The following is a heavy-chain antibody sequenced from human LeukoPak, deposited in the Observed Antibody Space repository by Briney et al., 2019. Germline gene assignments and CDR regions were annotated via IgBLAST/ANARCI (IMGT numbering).Heavy chain of an antibody. V-gene: IGHV4-59*08. D-gene: IGHD5-18*01. CDR3: ARLYTRGYSNWFDP. Sequence: SETLPLTCTVSGGSISSYYWSWIRQPPGKGLEWIGYIYYSGSTNYNPSLKSRVTISVDTSKNQFSLKLSSVTAADTAVYYCARLYTRGYSNWFDPWGQGTLVTVSS. CDR1: GGSISSYY. CDR2: IYYSGST. J-gene: IGHJ5*02.